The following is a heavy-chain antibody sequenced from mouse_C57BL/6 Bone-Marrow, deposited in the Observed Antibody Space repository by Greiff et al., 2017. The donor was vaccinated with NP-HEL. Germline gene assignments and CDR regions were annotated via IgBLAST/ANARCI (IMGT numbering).Heavy chain of an antibody. V-gene: IGHV1-55*01. Sequence: PGQGLEWIGDIYPGSGSTNYNEKFKSKATPTVDTSSSTAYMQLSSLTSEDSAVYYCARWPSCDYGGQGTTLTVSS. CDR3: ARWPSCDY. J-gene: IGHJ2*01. CDR2: IYPGSGST.